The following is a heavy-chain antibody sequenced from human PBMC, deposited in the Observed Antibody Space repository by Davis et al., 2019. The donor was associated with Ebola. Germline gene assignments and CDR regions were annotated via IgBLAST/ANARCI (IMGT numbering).Heavy chain of an antibody. D-gene: IGHD3-10*01. J-gene: IGHJ6*03. CDR1: GYTFTGYY. Sequence: ASVKVSCKASGYTFTGYYMHWVRQAPGQGLEWMGWINPNSGGTNYAQKFQGRVTMTRDTSISTAYMELSRLRSDDTAVYYCARARGVRSGYYYYMDVWGKGTTVTVSS. CDR2: INPNSGGT. CDR3: ARARGVRSGYYYYMDV. V-gene: IGHV1-2*02.